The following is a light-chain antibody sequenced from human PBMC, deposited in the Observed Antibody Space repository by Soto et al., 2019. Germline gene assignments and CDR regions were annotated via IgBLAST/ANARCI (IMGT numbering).Light chain of an antibody. CDR3: QQYDNLPSIT. V-gene: IGKV1-33*01. Sequence: DIQMTQSPSSLSASVGDRVTITCQASQDISNYLNWYQQKPGKAPKLLIYDASNLETGVPSRFXGSGSVTDFTFTISSLQPEDIATYYCQQYDNLPSITFGQGTRLEIK. CDR2: DAS. J-gene: IGKJ5*01. CDR1: QDISNY.